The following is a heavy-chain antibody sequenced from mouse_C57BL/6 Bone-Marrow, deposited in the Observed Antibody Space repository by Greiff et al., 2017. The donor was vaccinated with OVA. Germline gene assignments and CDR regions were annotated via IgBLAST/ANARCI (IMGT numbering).Heavy chain of an antibody. V-gene: IGHV1-76*01. D-gene: IGHD1-1*01. Sequence: QVQLQQPGAELVKPGASVKLSCKASGYTFTDYYINWVKQRPGQGLEWIARIYPGSGNTYYNEKFKGKATLTAEKSSSTAYMQLSSLTSEDSAVYFCARSGYYGSSPWFAYWGQGTLVTVSA. CDR2: IYPGSGNT. CDR1: GYTFTDYY. J-gene: IGHJ3*01. CDR3: ARSGYYGSSPWFAY.